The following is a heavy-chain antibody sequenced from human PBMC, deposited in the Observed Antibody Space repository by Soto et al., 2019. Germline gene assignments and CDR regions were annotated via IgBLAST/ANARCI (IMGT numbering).Heavy chain of an antibody. CDR2: IDHSGSI. CDR3: ARLPRIFNNLPY. D-gene: IGHD1-1*01. Sequence: QVRLQQWGAGLLKPSETLSLNCAVYGESFSDSYWSWVRQPPGKGLEWIAEIDHSGSINYNPSLKSRVTLPLDTSANRFSLTLRSVTAADTAVYYCARLPRIFNNLPYWGQGTLVAVSS. CDR1: GESFSDSY. J-gene: IGHJ4*02. V-gene: IGHV4-34*02.